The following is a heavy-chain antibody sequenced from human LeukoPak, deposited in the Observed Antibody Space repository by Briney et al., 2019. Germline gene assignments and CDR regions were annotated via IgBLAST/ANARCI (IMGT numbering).Heavy chain of an antibody. CDR1: GFTFDDYA. V-gene: IGHV3-9*01. Sequence: GGSLRLSCAASGFTFDDYAMHWVRQAPGKGLEWVSGISWNSGSIGYADSVKGRFTISRDNAKNSLYLQMNSLRAEDTAVYYCARDSVYSGYDPAMYGYWGQGTLVTVSS. J-gene: IGHJ4*02. CDR2: ISWNSGSI. D-gene: IGHD5-12*01. CDR3: ARDSVYSGYDPAMYGY.